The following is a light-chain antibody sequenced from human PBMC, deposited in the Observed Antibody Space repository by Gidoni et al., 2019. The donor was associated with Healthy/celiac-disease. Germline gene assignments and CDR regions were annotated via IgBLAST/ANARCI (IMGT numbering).Light chain of an antibody. J-gene: IGKJ4*01. CDR1: QSVSSN. Sequence: EIVITQSPATLSVSPGERASLPCRASQSVSSNLAWSQQKPGQAPRLLIYGPSTRATCIPARFSVSVSVTEFTLSISSLQSVYFAVSYCQQYNNWPLTFGGGTKVEIK. CDR3: QQYNNWPLT. CDR2: GPS. V-gene: IGKV3D-15*01.